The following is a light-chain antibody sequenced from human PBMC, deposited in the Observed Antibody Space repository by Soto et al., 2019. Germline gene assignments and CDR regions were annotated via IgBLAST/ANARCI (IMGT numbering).Light chain of an antibody. CDR1: QSIRYY. CDR3: QQSYSTPPVT. Sequence: DIQMTQSPSSLSASVGDRVTITCRASQSIRYYLNWYQQKPGKAPNLLIYAASSLQSGVPSRFSGSGSGTHFTLTISSLQPEDFATYYCQQSYSTPPVTFGGGTKVEIK. V-gene: IGKV1-39*01. CDR2: AAS. J-gene: IGKJ4*01.